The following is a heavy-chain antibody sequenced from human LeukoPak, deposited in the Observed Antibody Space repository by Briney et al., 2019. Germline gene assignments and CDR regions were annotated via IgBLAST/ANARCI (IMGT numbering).Heavy chain of an antibody. D-gene: IGHD3-3*01. CDR2: IYYSGST. CDR3: ARRTDGLAYYDFWSGYLDY. V-gene: IGHV4-31*03. J-gene: IGHJ4*02. CDR1: GGSISSGGYY. Sequence: SQTLSLTCTISGGSISSGGYYWSWIRQHPGKGLEWIGYIYYSGSTYYNPSLKSRVTISVDTSKNQFSLKLSSVTAADTAVYYCARRTDGLAYYDFWSGYLDYWGQGTLVTVSS.